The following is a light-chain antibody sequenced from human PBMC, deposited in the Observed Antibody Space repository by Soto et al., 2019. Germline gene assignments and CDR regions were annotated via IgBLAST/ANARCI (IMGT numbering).Light chain of an antibody. CDR2: WAA. Sequence: DIVMTQSPDSLAVSLRERATINCKSSQNVLYSSNDKNYLAWYQQKPGHPPKLLIYWAATRESGVPDRFSGSGFGTDFTFTNSSLQAEYVSDYYCQQYYTTPLTFGGGTKVDIK. CDR1: QNVLYSSNDKNY. J-gene: IGKJ4*01. V-gene: IGKV4-1*01. CDR3: QQYYTTPLT.